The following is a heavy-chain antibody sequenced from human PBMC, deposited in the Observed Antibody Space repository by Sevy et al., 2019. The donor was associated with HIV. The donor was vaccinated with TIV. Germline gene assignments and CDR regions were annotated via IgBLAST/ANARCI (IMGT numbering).Heavy chain of an antibody. J-gene: IGHJ4*02. Sequence: GGSLRLSCVTSGFTFRTSGMHWVRQSPGKGLEWVAVISYDEAHKNYADSVKGRFSISKDNSKNTLYLQMSSLRTDDTAVYYCAKDYSAGITMVRGAYRARGDYFDYWGQRTQVTASS. CDR2: ISYDEAHK. V-gene: IGHV3-30*18. CDR1: GFTFRTSG. D-gene: IGHD3-10*01. CDR3: AKDYSAGITMVRGAYRARGDYFDY.